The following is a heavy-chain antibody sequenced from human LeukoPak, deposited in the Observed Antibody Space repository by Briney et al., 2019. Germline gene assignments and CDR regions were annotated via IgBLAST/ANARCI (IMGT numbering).Heavy chain of an antibody. CDR1: GFTVSSNY. CDR2: IYIGGST. D-gene: IGHD5-18*01. CDR3: ATRGYSYASMTDFDY. Sequence: GGSLRLSCAASGFTVSSNYMNWVRQAPGKGLEWVSVIYIGGSTYYADSVKGRFTISRDDSKNTLYLQMNSLRAEDTAVYYCATRGYSYASMTDFDYWGQGTLVTVSS. V-gene: IGHV3-53*01. J-gene: IGHJ4*02.